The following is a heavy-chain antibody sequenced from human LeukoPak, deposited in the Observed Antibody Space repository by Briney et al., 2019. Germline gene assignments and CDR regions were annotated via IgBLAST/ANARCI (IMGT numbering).Heavy chain of an antibody. CDR1: GFTFSSYA. Sequence: GGSLRLSCAASGFTFSSYAMSWVRQAPGKGLEWVSAISGSGGSTYYADSVKGRFTISRDNSKNTLYLQMNSLRAEDTAVYYCAKKPSSFSGNDCDFDYWGQGTLVTVSS. CDR2: ISGSGGST. V-gene: IGHV3-23*01. CDR3: AKKPSSFSGNDCDFDY. D-gene: IGHD5-12*01. J-gene: IGHJ4*02.